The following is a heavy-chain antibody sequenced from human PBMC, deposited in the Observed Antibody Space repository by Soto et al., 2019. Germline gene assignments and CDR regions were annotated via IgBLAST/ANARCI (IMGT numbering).Heavy chain of an antibody. D-gene: IGHD3-22*01. Sequence: SETLSLTCTVSGGSISSGGYYWSWIRQHPGKGLEWIGHIYYSGSIYQNPSLKSRVTISVDTSKNQFSLKLSSVTAADTAVYYCARELPFYYDSHGMDVWGQGTTVTVSS. CDR2: IYYSGSI. V-gene: IGHV4-31*03. CDR1: GGSISSGGYY. J-gene: IGHJ6*02. CDR3: ARELPFYYDSHGMDV.